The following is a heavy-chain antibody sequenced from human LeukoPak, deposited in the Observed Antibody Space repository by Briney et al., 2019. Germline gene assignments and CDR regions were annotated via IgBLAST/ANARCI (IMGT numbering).Heavy chain of an antibody. V-gene: IGHV3-23*01. CDR2: ISGSGGSI. J-gene: IGHJ4*02. D-gene: IGHD5-12*01. CDR3: AKGSGYDPLDY. CDR1: GFTFSSYV. Sequence: PGGSLRLSCAASGFTFSSYVMNWVRQAPGKGLEWVSRISGSGGSIYYADSVKGRFTISRDKSKNTLYLQMNSLRAEDTAVYYCAKGSGYDPLDYWGQGTRVTVSS.